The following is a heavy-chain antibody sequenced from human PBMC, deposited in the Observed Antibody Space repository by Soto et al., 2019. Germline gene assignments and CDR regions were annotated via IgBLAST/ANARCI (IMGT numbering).Heavy chain of an antibody. Sequence: SETLSLTCTVSGGSISSYYWSWIRQPPGKGLEWIGYIYYSGSTNYNPSLKSRVTISVDTSKNQFSLKLSSLTAADTAVYYCAREFYSGSYYGWFDPWGQGTLVTVSS. CDR1: GGSISSYY. V-gene: IGHV4-59*01. CDR3: AREFYSGSYYGWFDP. CDR2: IYYSGST. D-gene: IGHD1-26*01. J-gene: IGHJ5*02.